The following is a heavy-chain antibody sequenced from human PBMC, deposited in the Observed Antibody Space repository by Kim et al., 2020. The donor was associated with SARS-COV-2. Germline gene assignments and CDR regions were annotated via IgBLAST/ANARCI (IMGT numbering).Heavy chain of an antibody. V-gene: IGHV4-31*02. CDR3: ARELERRGGHYYFDY. Sequence: PSLKSRVTISVDTSKNQFSLKLSSVTAADTAVYYCARELERRGGHYYFDYWGQGTLVTVSS. J-gene: IGHJ4*02. D-gene: IGHD1-1*01.